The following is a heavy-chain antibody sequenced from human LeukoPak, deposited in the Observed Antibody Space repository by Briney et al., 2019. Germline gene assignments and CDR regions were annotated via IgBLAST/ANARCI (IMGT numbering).Heavy chain of an antibody. J-gene: IGHJ4*02. CDR2: IYHSGST. CDR3: AKEGSGYYPFIDY. Sequence: SETLSLTCTVSGGSISSSSYYWGWIRQPPGKGLEWIGSIYHSGSTYYNPSLKSRVTISVDTSKNQFSLKLSSVTAADTAVYYCAKEGSGYYPFIDYWGQGTLVTVSS. V-gene: IGHV4-39*07. CDR1: GGSISSSSYY. D-gene: IGHD3-22*01.